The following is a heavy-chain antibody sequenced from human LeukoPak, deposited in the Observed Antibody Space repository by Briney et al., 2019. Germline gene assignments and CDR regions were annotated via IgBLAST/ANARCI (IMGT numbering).Heavy chain of an antibody. Sequence: GGSLRLSCAASGFTFSSCSMNWVRQAPGKGLEWVSSISSSSSYIYYADSVKGRFTISRDNAKNSLYLQMNSLRAEDTAVYYCARNYYGSGSYQYWGQGTLVTVSS. CDR1: GFTFSSCS. CDR3: ARNYYGSGSYQY. D-gene: IGHD3-10*01. CDR2: ISSSSSYI. J-gene: IGHJ4*02. V-gene: IGHV3-21*01.